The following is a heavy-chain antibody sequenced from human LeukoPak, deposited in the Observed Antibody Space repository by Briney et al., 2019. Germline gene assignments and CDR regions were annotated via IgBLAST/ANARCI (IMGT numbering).Heavy chain of an antibody. CDR1: GFTFSSYA. V-gene: IGHV3-30-3*01. CDR2: ISYDGSKK. Sequence: GGSLRLSCAASGFTFSSYAMHWIRQAPGKGLEWVAAISYDGSKKYYADSVKGRFTVSRDNAKNSLYLQMNSLRAEDTAVYYCAREHHWGQGTLVTVSS. J-gene: IGHJ5*02. CDR3: AREHH.